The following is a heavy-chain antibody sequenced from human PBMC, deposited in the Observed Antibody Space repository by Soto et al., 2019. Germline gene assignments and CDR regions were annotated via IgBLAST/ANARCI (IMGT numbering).Heavy chain of an antibody. CDR3: AGLYPYESSGYHLNF. V-gene: IGHV4-39*01. CDR1: GGSSRSSSSY. D-gene: IGHD3-22*01. CDR2: IYYLGNT. J-gene: IGHJ4*02. Sequence: SELKSDTCTVSGGSSRSSSSYCGCDRQPPGKGLEWVGSIYYLGNTYYNPSLGSRATISVDTSKNQFSLNLRSVTAADTAVFYCAGLYPYESSGYHLNFWGQGTLVTVSS.